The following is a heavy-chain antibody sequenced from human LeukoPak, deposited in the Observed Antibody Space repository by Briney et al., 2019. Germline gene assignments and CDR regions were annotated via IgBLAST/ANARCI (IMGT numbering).Heavy chain of an antibody. CDR1: GGTFSSYA. CDR2: VSGYNSNT. J-gene: IGHJ6*02. D-gene: IGHD3-10*01. V-gene: IGHV1-18*01. CDR3: ARDLTYYYGSGRESITWGGMDV. Sequence: ASVKVSCKASGGTFSSYALSWVRQAPGQGLEWMGRVSGYNSNTKNAQKFQGRVTLTTDTSTSTAYMELRSLRSDDTAVYYCARDLTYYYGSGRESITWGGMDVWGQGTTVTVSS.